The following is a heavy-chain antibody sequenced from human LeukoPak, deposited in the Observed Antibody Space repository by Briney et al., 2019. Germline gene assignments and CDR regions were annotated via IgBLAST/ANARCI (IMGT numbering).Heavy chain of an antibody. D-gene: IGHD1-26*01. Sequence: PSETLSLTCTVSGGFISSYYWSWIRQPAGEGLEWIGRIYSSGRTHYSPSLKSRVAISVDTSKNRFSLRLSSVTAADTAVYYCARDLGGSYSPETWFDPWGQGTLVTVSS. V-gene: IGHV4-4*07. CDR1: GGFISSYY. CDR2: IYSSGRT. CDR3: ARDLGGSYSPETWFDP. J-gene: IGHJ5*02.